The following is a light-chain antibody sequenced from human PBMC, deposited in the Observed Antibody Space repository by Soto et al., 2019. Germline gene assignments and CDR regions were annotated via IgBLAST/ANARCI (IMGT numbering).Light chain of an antibody. J-gene: IGKJ4*01. V-gene: IGKV3-15*01. CDR1: QSVSSN. Sequence: EIVMTQSPATLSVSPGERATLSCRASQSVSSNLAWYQQRPGQAPRLLIYGASTRATGIPARFSGSVSWTEFTLTISSLQSEDFAVYYCQQYNNWPPLTFGGGTKVDIK. CDR2: GAS. CDR3: QQYNNWPPLT.